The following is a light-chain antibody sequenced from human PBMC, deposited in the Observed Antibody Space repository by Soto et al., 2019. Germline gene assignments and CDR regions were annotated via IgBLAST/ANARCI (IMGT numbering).Light chain of an antibody. V-gene: IGKV3-11*01. CDR1: QSISTF. CDR3: QQRSDWPPLT. Sequence: EVVLTQSPATLSLSPGDRATLSCRASQSISTFLTWYQQKPGQAPRLLIYDASTRATGTPPRFSGTGSGTDFTLTISSLEPEDFAVYYCQQRSDWPPLTFGGGTKVDI. CDR2: DAS. J-gene: IGKJ4*01.